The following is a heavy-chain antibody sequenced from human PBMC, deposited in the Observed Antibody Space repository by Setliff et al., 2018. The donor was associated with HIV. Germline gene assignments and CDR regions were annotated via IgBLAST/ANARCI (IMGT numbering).Heavy chain of an antibody. CDR2: ITAGGGST. CDR3: ARDRTGGWAFES. V-gene: IGHV3-11*01. D-gene: IGHD2-8*02. J-gene: IGHJ4*02. CDR1: GFTFSDHS. Sequence: GGSLRLSCTASGFTFSDHSMTWIRQAPEKGLEWVSYITAGGGSTFYADSVKGRFTISRDNADNSLFLQMNSLNADDTAVYYCARDRTGGWAFESWGQGTLVTVSS.